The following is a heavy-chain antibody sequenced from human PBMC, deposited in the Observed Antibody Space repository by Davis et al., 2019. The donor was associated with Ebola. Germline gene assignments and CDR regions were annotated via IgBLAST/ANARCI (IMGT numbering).Heavy chain of an antibody. V-gene: IGHV4-39*01. Sequence: MPSETLSLTCTVSGGSISSSSYYWGWIRQPPGKGLEWIGSIYYSGSTYYNPSLKSRVTISVDTSKNQFSLKLSSVTAADTAVYYCARLRLSFTYSYYNGMDVWGQGTTVTVSS. CDR1: GGSISSSSYY. D-gene: IGHD6-25*01. CDR3: ARLRLSFTYSYYNGMDV. CDR2: IYYSGST. J-gene: IGHJ6*02.